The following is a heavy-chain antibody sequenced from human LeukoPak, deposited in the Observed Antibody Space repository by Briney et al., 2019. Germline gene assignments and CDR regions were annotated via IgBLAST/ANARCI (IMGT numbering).Heavy chain of an antibody. CDR3: ARGPPHYDFWSGYSYFDY. CDR2: INHSGST. Sequence: SETLSLTCAVYGGSFSGYYWSWIRQPPRKGLEWIGEINHSGSTNYNPSLKSRVTISVDTSKNQFSLKLSSVTAADTAVYYCARGPPHYDFWSGYSYFDYWGQGNVVTVSS. D-gene: IGHD3-3*01. V-gene: IGHV4-34*01. CDR1: GGSFSGYY. J-gene: IGHJ4*02.